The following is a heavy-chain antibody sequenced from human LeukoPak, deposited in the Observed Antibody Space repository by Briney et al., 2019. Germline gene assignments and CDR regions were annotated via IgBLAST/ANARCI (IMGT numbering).Heavy chain of an antibody. J-gene: IGHJ4*02. CDR1: GGTFSSYA. D-gene: IGHD1-26*01. V-gene: IGHV1-69*04. CDR2: IIPILGIA. Sequence: ASVKVSCKASGGTFSSYAISWVRQAPGQGLEWMGRIIPILGIANYAQKFQGRVTITADKSTSTAYMELSSLRAEDTAVYYCAKDGGESYRSPIDYWGQGTLVTVSS. CDR3: AKDGGESYRSPIDY.